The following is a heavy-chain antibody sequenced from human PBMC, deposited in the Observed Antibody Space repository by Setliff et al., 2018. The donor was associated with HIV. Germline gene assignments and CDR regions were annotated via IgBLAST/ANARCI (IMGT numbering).Heavy chain of an antibody. V-gene: IGHV4-34*01. Sequence: SETLSLTCAFNGGSFSGYYWMWIRQSPGEGLEWIGEINHSGNTNYNPSLKSRVTISVDTSKNQFSLKLSSVTAADTAVYYCARGPLDSSGYRSDAFDIWGQGTMVTVSS. CDR1: GGSFSGYY. CDR3: ARGPLDSSGYRSDAFDI. D-gene: IGHD3-22*01. J-gene: IGHJ3*02. CDR2: INHSGNT.